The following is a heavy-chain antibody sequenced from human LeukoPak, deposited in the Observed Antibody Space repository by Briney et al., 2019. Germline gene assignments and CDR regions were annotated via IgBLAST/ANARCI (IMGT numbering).Heavy chain of an antibody. J-gene: IGHJ4*02. CDR1: GGSINNY. CDR2: IYSSGST. V-gene: IGHV4-4*07. CDR3: ARGGKATVVTM. D-gene: IGHD4-23*01. Sequence: PSETLSLTCTVSGGSINNYWSWIRQPAGKGPEWIGRIYSSGSTNYNPSLKSRVSMSVDTSKNQFSLKLTSVTAADTAVYYCARGGKATVVTMWGQGILVTVSS.